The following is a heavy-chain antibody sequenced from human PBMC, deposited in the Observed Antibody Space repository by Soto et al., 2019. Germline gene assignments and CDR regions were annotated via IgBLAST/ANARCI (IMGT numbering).Heavy chain of an antibody. CDR3: VRVMCGDCSSYYYYAMDV. Sequence: EVQLVESGGGLVKPGGSLRLSCAASGFTFGTYTFNWVRQAPGKGLEWVASIGTTSSFIYYADSVRGRFTISRDNAKDSLYLRMSSLRAEDTAVDYCVRVMCGDCSSYYYYAMDVWGQGTTVTVSS. V-gene: IGHV3-21*01. J-gene: IGHJ6*02. CDR1: GFTFGTYT. D-gene: IGHD2-21*02. CDR2: IGTTSSFI.